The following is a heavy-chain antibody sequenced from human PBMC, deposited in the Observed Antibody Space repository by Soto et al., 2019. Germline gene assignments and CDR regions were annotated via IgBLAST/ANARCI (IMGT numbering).Heavy chain of an antibody. Sequence: QVQLVQSGAEVRKPGSSVRVSCKASGGSFNRHTISWVLQAPGPGLEWMGGIIPIFGTATHAKKFQGRVTIIADESTSTVYMAVSSLRSEDPAIYYCARGWGYDSTYYYYAYWCQGTLVRVSS. CDR2: IIPIFGTA. V-gene: IGHV1-69*01. CDR3: ARGWGYDSTYYYYAY. D-gene: IGHD3-16*01. CDR1: GGSFNRHT. J-gene: IGHJ4*02.